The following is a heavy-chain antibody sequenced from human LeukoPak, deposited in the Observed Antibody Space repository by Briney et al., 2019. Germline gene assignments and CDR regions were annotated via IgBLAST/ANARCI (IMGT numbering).Heavy chain of an antibody. J-gene: IGHJ4*02. CDR2: ISSSSSYI. D-gene: IGHD3-9*01. CDR1: GFAFSSYS. Sequence: GGSLRLSCAASGFAFSSYSMNWVRQAPGKGLEWVSSISSSSSYIYYADSVKGRFTISRDNAKNSLYLQMNSLRAEDTAVYYCAKVSHFDWLLFPFDYWGQGTLVTVSS. CDR3: AKVSHFDWLLFPFDY. V-gene: IGHV3-21*04.